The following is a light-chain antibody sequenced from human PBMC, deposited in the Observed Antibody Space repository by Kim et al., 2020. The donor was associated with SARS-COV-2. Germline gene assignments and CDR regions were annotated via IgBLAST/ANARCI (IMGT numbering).Light chain of an antibody. J-gene: IGKJ1*01. Sequence: FSPGERATLSCRASQSVSRGYLAWYQQKPGQSPRLLIYDAASRATGIPDRFSGSGSGTDFTLTISRLEPEDFAVYYCQQYDSSPRTFGQGTKVDI. CDR3: QQYDSSPRT. V-gene: IGKV3-20*01. CDR2: DAA. CDR1: QSVSRGY.